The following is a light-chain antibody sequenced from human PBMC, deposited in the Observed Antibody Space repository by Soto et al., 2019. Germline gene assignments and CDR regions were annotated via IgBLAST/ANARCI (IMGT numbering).Light chain of an antibody. V-gene: IGLV7-43*01. CDR3: LLYNDGAPPTLV. Sequence: QTVVTQAPSLTVSPGGTVTLTCASSTGAVTSDYYPNWVQQKPGQAPTTLIYSTSNKHSWTPARFSGSLLGGKAALTLSGVQPEDEAEYYCLLYNDGAPPTLVFGGGTKLTVL. CDR2: STS. J-gene: IGLJ3*02. CDR1: TGAVTSDYY.